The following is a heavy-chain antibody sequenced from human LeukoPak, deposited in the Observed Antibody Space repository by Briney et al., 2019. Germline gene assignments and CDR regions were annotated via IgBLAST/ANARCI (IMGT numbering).Heavy chain of an antibody. J-gene: IGHJ4*02. CDR1: GFTFSSYG. Sequence: GGSLRLSCAASGFTFSSYGMHWVRQAPGKGLEWVAFIRYDGSNKYYADSVKGRFTISRDNSKNTLYLQMNSLRAEDTAVYYCAKGAYYYDSSGYPPLLFDYWGQGTLVTVSS. D-gene: IGHD3-22*01. CDR3: AKGAYYYDSSGYPPLLFDY. CDR2: IRYDGSNK. V-gene: IGHV3-30*02.